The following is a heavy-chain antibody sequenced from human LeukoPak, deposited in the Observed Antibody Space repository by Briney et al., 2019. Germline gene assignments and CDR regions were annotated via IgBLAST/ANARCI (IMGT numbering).Heavy chain of an antibody. CDR3: ARMGYCSSTSCYIDTY. CDR2: IYYTGST. CDR1: GGSVSVSSGSYY. J-gene: IGHJ4*02. Sequence: PSETLSLTCTVSGGSVSVSSGSYYWSWIRQPPGKGLEWIGYIYYTGSTNYNPSLKSRVTISSDTSKNQFSLKLSSVTAADTAVYYCARMGYCSSTSCYIDTYWGQGTLVTVSS. V-gene: IGHV4-61*01. D-gene: IGHD2-2*02.